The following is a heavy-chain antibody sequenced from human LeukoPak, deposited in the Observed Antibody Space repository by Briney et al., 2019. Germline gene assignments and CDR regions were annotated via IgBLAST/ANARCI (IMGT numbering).Heavy chain of an antibody. CDR1: GFTFSSYA. D-gene: IGHD5-18*01. J-gene: IGHJ5*02. CDR2: ISGSGGST. Sequence: GGSLRLSRAASGFTFSSYAMSWVRQAPGKGLEWVSAISGSGGSTYCADSVKGRFTISRDNSKNTLYLQMNSLRAEDTAVYYCAKVGGYSYGYNWFDPWGQGTLVTVSS. V-gene: IGHV3-23*01. CDR3: AKVGGYSYGYNWFDP.